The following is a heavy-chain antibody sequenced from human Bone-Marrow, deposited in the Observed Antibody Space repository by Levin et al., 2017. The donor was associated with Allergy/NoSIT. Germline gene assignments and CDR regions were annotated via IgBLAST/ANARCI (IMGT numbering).Heavy chain of an antibody. V-gene: IGHV4-39*01. CDR3: ARHPGSVAGTSDY. Sequence: SETLSLTCTVSGGSISSSNYYWGWIRQPPGKGLEWIGSIYYSGSTHYNPSLNSRVTISVDTSKNQFSLKLSSVTAADTAVYYCARHPGSVAGTSDYWGQGTLVTVSS. CDR2: IYYSGST. D-gene: IGHD3-10*01. J-gene: IGHJ4*02. CDR1: GGSISSSNYY.